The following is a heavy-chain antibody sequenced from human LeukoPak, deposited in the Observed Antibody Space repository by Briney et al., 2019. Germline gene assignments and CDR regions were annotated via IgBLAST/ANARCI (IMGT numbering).Heavy chain of an antibody. Sequence: GGSLRLSCAASGFTFSSYGMHWVRQAPGKGLEWVAFIRYDGSNKYYADSVKGRFTISRDNSKNTLYLQMNSLRAEDTAVYYCAKDYYDSSGYFDYWGQGTLVTVSS. J-gene: IGHJ4*02. V-gene: IGHV3-30*02. CDR1: GFTFSSYG. CDR2: IRYDGSNK. D-gene: IGHD3-22*01. CDR3: AKDYYDSSGYFDY.